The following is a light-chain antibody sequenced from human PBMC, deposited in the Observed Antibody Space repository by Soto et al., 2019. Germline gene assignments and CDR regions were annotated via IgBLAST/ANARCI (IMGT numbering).Light chain of an antibody. Sequence: QSVLTQPASVSGSPGQSITISCTGTSSDVGSYNPVSWYQQHPGKAPKLMIYEVSKRPSGVSNRFSGSKSGNTASLTISGLQAEDEADSYCCSYAGTSTPYVFGTGTKVTGL. V-gene: IGLV2-23*02. CDR1: SSDVGSYNP. CDR2: EVS. J-gene: IGLJ1*01. CDR3: CSYAGTSTPYV.